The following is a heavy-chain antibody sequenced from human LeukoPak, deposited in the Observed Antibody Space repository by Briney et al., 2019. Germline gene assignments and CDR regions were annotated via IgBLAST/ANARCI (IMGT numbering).Heavy chain of an antibody. J-gene: IGHJ6*03. V-gene: IGHV4-59*08. D-gene: IGHD1-26*01. CDR1: NGSILSDY. CDR3: ARGVGAYYMDV. Sequence: SETLSLTCTVSNGSILSDYWSWIRQPPGKGLEFIGYVYKTGSANYNSSLRSRVTMSIDTSKNQFSLKLSSVTAADTAVYYCARGVGAYYMDVWGKGTTVTISS. CDR2: VYKTGSA.